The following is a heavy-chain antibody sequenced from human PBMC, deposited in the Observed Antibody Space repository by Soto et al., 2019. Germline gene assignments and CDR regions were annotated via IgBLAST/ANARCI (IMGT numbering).Heavy chain of an antibody. D-gene: IGHD2-15*01. V-gene: IGHV1-2*02. CDR2: VAPNSGDT. CDR3: ASRRVCSGYSCYDAFDI. J-gene: IGHJ3*02. Sequence: HLLQSGTEVKKPGASVKVSCKASGYGYICTDYFFNWVRESPGQGLEWMGWVAPNSGDTKYAQKFHGRVTMTAETSISTVYMELSGLTSDDTATYYCASRRVCSGYSCYDAFDIWGQGTLVTVS. CDR1: GYGYICTDYF.